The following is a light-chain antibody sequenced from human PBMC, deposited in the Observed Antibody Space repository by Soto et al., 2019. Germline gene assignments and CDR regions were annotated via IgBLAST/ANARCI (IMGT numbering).Light chain of an antibody. J-gene: IGKJ1*01. V-gene: IGKV1-5*03. CDR2: KAS. CDR1: QTISSW. Sequence: DIQMTQSPSTLSGSVGERVNITCRASQTISSWLAWYQQKPGKAPKLLIYKASTLKSGVPSRFSGSGSGTEFTLTISSLQPDDFATYYCQHYNSYSEAFGQGTKVDI. CDR3: QHYNSYSEA.